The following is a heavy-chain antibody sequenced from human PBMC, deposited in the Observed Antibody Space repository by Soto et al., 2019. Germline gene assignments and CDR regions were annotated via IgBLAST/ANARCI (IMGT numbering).Heavy chain of an antibody. CDR3: AKYAGIVVVVATVSAPLDY. V-gene: IGHV3-23*01. J-gene: IGHJ4*02. CDR1: GFTFNNYA. CDR2: ISGGGGRT. D-gene: IGHD2-15*01. Sequence: EVQLLESGGGLVQPGGSLRLSCAASGFTFNNYAMTWVRQAPGKGLEWVSGISGGGGRTYYADSVKGRFTVSRDISKNTLYLQMDSLRAEDTALYYCAKYAGIVVVVATVSAPLDYWGQGNLVTVSS.